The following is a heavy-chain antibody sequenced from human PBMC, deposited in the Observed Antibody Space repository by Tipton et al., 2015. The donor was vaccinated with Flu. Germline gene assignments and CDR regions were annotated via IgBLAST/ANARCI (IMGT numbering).Heavy chain of an antibody. CDR1: GFTFSSSW. CDR2: IERDGSAR. V-gene: IGHV3-7*01. CDR3: VRDRSGWGLFDY. D-gene: IGHD6-19*01. J-gene: IGHJ4*02. Sequence: SLRLSCVASGFTFSSSWMTWVRQAPGKGLEWVANIERDGSARNYVDSVKGRFTISRDNAKNSLYLQMNSLRVDDTAVYYCVRDRSGWGLFDYWGQGTLVTVSS.